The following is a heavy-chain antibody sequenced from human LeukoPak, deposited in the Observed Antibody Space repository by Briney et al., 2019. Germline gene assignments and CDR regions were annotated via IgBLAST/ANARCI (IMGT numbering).Heavy chain of an antibody. D-gene: IGHD3-10*02. CDR1: GFTLSDYY. Sequence: PGGSLRLSCAASGFTLSDYYMSWIRQAPGKGLEWVSIISSGSSAIFSADALKGRFTISRDDAKNLLYLDMNSLRAEDTAVYYCAELGITMIGGVWGKGTTVTISS. V-gene: IGHV3-11*04. J-gene: IGHJ6*04. CDR2: ISSGSSAI. CDR3: AELGITMIGGV.